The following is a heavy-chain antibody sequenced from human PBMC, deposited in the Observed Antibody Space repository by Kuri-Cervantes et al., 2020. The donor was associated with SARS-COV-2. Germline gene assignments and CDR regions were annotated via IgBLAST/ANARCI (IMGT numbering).Heavy chain of an antibody. J-gene: IGHJ4*02. D-gene: IGHD1-26*01. CDR2: ISTYNGDT. Sequence: ASVKVSCKASGYIFNSFGVTWVRQAPGQGLEWMGWISTYNGDTEYAQKFQGRVTMTTDTLRTTAFMELRSLRSDDTAVYYCARVKAVVGATELRHDRLGLDYWGQGTLVTAPQ. CDR3: ARVKAVVGATELRHDRLGLDY. V-gene: IGHV1-18*04. CDR1: GYIFNSFG.